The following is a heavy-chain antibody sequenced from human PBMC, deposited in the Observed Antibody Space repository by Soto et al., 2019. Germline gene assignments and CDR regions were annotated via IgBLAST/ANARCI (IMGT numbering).Heavy chain of an antibody. CDR2: ISYGGRNK. CDR3: ATDLGDHGDYPYWYFDL. J-gene: IGHJ2*01. D-gene: IGHD4-17*01. CDR1: GFTFTTYP. V-gene: IGHV3-30*04. Sequence: PGGSLRLSCAASGFTFTTYPMNWVRQAPGRGLEWVAFISYGGRNKHYADSVKGRSTISRDDSKDTLYLQMNSLRADDTAVYYCATDLGDHGDYPYWYFDLWRRGTLVTVSS.